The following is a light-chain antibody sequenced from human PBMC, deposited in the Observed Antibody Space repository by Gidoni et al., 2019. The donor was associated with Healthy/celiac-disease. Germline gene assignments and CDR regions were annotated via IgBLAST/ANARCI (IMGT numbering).Light chain of an antibody. J-gene: IGKJ1*01. CDR2: WAS. V-gene: IGKV4-1*01. Sequence: DIVMTQSPDSLTVSLGERATINCKSSQSCLYSSNNKNYLAWYQQKPGQPPKLLIYWASTRESGCPDRFSGSGSGTDFTLTIISLQAEDVAIYYCQQYYSTPRTFGQGTKVEIK. CDR1: QSCLYSSNNKNY. CDR3: QQYYSTPRT.